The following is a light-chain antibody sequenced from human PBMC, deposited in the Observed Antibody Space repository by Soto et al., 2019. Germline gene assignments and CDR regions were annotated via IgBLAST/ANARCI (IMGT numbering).Light chain of an antibody. CDR1: SSDVGGYNY. V-gene: IGLV2-14*01. CDR3: SSYTSSSTLVV. Sequence: QSALTQPASVSGSPGQSITISCTGTSSDVGGYNYVSWYQQHPGKAPKLMIYEVSNRPSGVSNRLSGSKSGNTGSLTISGLQAEDEADYYCSSYTSSSTLVVFGGGTKLTVL. J-gene: IGLJ2*01. CDR2: EVS.